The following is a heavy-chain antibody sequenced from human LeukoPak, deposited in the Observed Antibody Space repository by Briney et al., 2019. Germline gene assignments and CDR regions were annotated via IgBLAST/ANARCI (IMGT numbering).Heavy chain of an antibody. V-gene: IGHV3-11*01. CDR3: ARVKYYYDSSGYFRFYFDY. Sequence: GGSLRLSCAASGFTFSDYYMSWLRQAPGEGLEWVSYISSSGSTIYYADSVKGRFTISRDNAKNSLYLQMNSLRAEDTAVYYCARVKYYYDSSGYFRFYFDYWGQGTLVTVSS. CDR1: GFTFSDYY. J-gene: IGHJ4*02. D-gene: IGHD3-22*01. CDR2: ISSSGSTI.